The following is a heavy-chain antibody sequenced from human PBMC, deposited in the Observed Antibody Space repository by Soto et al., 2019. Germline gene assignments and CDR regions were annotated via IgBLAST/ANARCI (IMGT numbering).Heavy chain of an antibody. Sequence: EVQLVESGGGLIQPGGSLRLSCAATGLTVSTNYMNWVRQAPGKGLEWVSVIYSAVIGGSIYYADSVKGRFTISRDNSKNTLYLQMNNLRVDDTAVYFCARAYLGRLPRRADYYYAMDVWGRGTTVTVSS. D-gene: IGHD1-26*01. CDR1: GLTVSTNY. CDR3: ARAYLGRLPRRADYYYAMDV. CDR2: IYSAVIGGSI. V-gene: IGHV3-53*01. J-gene: IGHJ6*02.